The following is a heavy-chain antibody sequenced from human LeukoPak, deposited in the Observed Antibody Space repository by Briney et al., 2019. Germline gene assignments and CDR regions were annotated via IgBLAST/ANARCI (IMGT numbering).Heavy chain of an antibody. J-gene: IGHJ4*02. V-gene: IGHV3-21*04. CDR1: GFTFSSYS. CDR3: AKATGTLGN. D-gene: IGHD1-26*01. CDR2: ISSGSSYI. Sequence: GGSLRLSCAASGFTFSSYSMNWVRQGPGKGLEWVSSISSGSSYIYYADSVKGRFTISRDNSKNTLYLQMNSLTAEDTATYYCAKATGTLGNWGQGTLVTVSS.